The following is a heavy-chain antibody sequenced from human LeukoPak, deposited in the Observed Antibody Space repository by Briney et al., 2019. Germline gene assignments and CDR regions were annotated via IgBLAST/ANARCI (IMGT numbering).Heavy chain of an antibody. D-gene: IGHD6-13*01. CDR1: GGSISSGDYY. CDR2: IYYSGST. J-gene: IGHJ6*03. V-gene: IGHV4-30-4*08. Sequence: SETLSLTCTASGGSISSGDYYWSWIRQPPGKGLDWIGYIYYSGSTYYNPSLKSRVTISVDTSKNQFSLKLSSVTAADTAVYYCARDGVGIAAAGLDGSTYYYYYMDVWGKGTTVTVSS. CDR3: ARDGVGIAAAGLDGSTYYYYYMDV.